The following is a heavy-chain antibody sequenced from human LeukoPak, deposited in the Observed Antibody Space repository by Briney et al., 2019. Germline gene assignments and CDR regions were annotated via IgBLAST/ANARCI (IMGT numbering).Heavy chain of an antibody. CDR3: ARSLPPYGDYAFDI. J-gene: IGHJ3*02. V-gene: IGHV1-2*02. CDR1: GYTFTGYY. Sequence: ASVKVSCKASGYTFTGYYMHWVRQAPGQGLEWMGWINPNSGGTNYAQKFQGRVTMTRDTSISTAYMELSRLRSDDTAVYYCARSLPPYGDYAFDIWGQGTMVTVSS. CDR2: INPNSGGT. D-gene: IGHD4-17*01.